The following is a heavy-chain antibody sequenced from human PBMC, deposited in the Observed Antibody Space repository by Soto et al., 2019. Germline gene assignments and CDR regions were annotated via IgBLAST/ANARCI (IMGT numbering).Heavy chain of an antibody. CDR3: ARGASTVLRGVDY. CDR1: GFTFNTYA. Sequence: QVHLEESGGGVVHPGRSLRLSCAASGFTFNTYAVHWVRQAPGKGLEWVAVVSSDGSNKYYSDSVKGRFSISRDNSTNTLSLQMNSLRTEDTAVYYCARGASTVLRGVDYWGRGTLVTVSS. CDR2: VSSDGSNK. D-gene: IGHD1-26*01. J-gene: IGHJ4*02. V-gene: IGHV3-30*04.